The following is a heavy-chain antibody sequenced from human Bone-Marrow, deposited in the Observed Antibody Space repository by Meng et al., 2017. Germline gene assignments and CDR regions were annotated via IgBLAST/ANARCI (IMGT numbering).Heavy chain of an antibody. CDR1: GFLFTTYA. CDR3: ARDLGNSGWLNDY. D-gene: IGHD6-19*01. CDR2: ISYDGSTE. J-gene: IGHJ4*02. Sequence: GESLKISCAASGFLFTTYAMHWVRQAPGKGLEWVAAISYDGSTEHYADTLKGRFTISRDNSKDTLYLQMNSLRVEDTAVYFCARDLGNSGWLNDYWGQGTLVTVSS. V-gene: IGHV3-30*01.